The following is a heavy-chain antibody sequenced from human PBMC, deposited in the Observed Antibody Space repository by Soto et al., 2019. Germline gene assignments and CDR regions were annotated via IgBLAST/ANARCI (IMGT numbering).Heavy chain of an antibody. CDR2: VYYSGST. V-gene: IGHV4-39*01. D-gene: IGHD3-16*01. J-gene: IGHJ5*02. Sequence: SETLSLTCTVSGDSISSSSYYWGWIRQPPGKGLEWIGSVYYSGSTSYNPSLKSRVTISVDTSKNQFSLQLSSVTAADTAVYTRAGQAGGSRPGRSWSHPWGLEPLVTVS. CDR1: GDSISSSSYY. CDR3: AGQAGGSRPGRSWSHP.